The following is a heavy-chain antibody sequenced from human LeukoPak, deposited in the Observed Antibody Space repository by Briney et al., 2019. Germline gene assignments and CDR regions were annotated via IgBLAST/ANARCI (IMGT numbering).Heavy chain of an antibody. V-gene: IGHV3-74*03. CDR2: ISGDGYST. J-gene: IGHJ3*02. D-gene: IGHD4-23*01. CDR3: ARDKYGGNSNAFDI. Sequence: PGGSLRLSCAASGFTFISYWMHWVRQAPGKELVWVSGISGDGYSTKYADSVKGRFTISRNNARNTLYLQMNSLRAEDTAMYFCARDKYGGNSNAFDIWGQGTMVTVSS. CDR1: GFTFISYW.